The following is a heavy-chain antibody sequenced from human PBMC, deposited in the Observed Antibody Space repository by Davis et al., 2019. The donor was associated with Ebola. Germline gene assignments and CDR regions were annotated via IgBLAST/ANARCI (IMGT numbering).Heavy chain of an antibody. J-gene: IGHJ4*02. CDR1: GFSLSTSGVG. Sequence: SGLTLVKPPQTLTLTCTFSGFSLSTSGVGVGWIRQPPGKALEWLALIYWNDDKRYSPSLKSRLTITKDTSKNQVVLRMANMDPVDTATYYCAHRIVPRYYFDYWGQGTLVTVSS. D-gene: IGHD2-21*01. CDR3: AHRIVPRYYFDY. CDR2: IYWNDDK. V-gene: IGHV2-5*01.